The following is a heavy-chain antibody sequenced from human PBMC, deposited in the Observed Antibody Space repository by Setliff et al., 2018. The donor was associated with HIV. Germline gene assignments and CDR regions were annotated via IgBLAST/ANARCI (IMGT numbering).Heavy chain of an antibody. Sequence: GGSLRLSCAASGFIFSSYGMHWVRQAPGKGLEWVVFIRYDGSNKYYADSVKGRFTISRDNSKNTLYLQMNSLRAEDTAVYYCATIVESSGYHGGNYFDFWGRGSLVTVSS. V-gene: IGHV3-30*02. CDR3: ATIVESSGYHGGNYFDF. J-gene: IGHJ4*02. CDR1: GFIFSSYG. CDR2: IRYDGSNK. D-gene: IGHD3-22*01.